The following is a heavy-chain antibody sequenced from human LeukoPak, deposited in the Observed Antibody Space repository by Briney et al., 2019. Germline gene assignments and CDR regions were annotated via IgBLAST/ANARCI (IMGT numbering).Heavy chain of an antibody. J-gene: IGHJ5*02. CDR2: IYYSGST. CDR3: ARASPHPDWFDP. V-gene: IGHV4-30-4*01. Sequence: SETLSLTCTVSGGSISSGDYSWSWIRQPPGKGLEWIGYIYYSGSTYYNPSLKSRVTISVDTSKNQFSLKLSSVTAADTAVYYCARASPHPDWFDPWGQGTLVTVSS. D-gene: IGHD2-2*01. CDR1: GGSISSGDYS.